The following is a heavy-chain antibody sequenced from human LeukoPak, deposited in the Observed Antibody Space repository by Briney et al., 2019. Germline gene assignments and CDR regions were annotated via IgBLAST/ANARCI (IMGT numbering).Heavy chain of an antibody. CDR1: GFTFSSYG. Sequence: SGGSLRLSCAASGFTFSSYGMHWVRQAPGKGLEWVAVVWYDGSNKYYADSVKGRFTISRDNSKNTLYLQMNSLRAEDTAVYYCARGPYSSSPEFDLWGRGTLVTVSS. CDR3: ARGPYSSSPEFDL. D-gene: IGHD6-13*01. CDR2: VWYDGSNK. V-gene: IGHV3-33*01. J-gene: IGHJ2*01.